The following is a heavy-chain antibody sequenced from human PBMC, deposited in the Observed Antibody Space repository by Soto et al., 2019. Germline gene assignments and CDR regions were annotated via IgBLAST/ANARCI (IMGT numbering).Heavy chain of an antibody. V-gene: IGHV4-59*01. Sequence: QVQLQESGPGLVKPSETLSLTCTVSGGSISSYYWSWIRQPPGKGLEWIGYIYYSGSTNYNPSLKSRVIISVDTSKNQFSLKLSSVTAADTAVYYCAGSSGGSLVRYWGQGILVTVSS. J-gene: IGHJ4*02. CDR2: IYYSGST. D-gene: IGHD2-15*01. CDR1: GGSISSYY. CDR3: AGSSGGSLVRY.